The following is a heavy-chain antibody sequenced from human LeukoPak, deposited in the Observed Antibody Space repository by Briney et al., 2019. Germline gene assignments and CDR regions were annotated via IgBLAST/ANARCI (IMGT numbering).Heavy chain of an antibody. J-gene: IGHJ4*02. D-gene: IGHD1-26*01. CDR3: ARSLAGGSYAFDY. V-gene: IGHV1-69*10. CDR2: IIPILGIS. Sequence: SVKVSCKASGGXFSSYAMTWVRQAPGQGLEWMGGIIPILGISDYAQQFQGRVTITADKSTSTAYMELNRLRSEDTALYYCARSLAGGSYAFDYWGQGTLVTVSS. CDR1: GGXFSSYA.